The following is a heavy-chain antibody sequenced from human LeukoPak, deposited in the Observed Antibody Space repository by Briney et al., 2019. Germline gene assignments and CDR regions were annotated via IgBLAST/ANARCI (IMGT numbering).Heavy chain of an antibody. CDR2: ISYDGSNK. J-gene: IGHJ4*02. CDR1: GFTFSSYG. D-gene: IGHD6-13*01. V-gene: IGHV3-30*18. Sequence: GRSLRVSCAASGFTFSSYGMHWVRQAPGNGLEWVAVISYDGSNKYYADSVKGRFTISRDNSKNTLYLQMNSLRAEDTAVYYCAKIEAAGLFDYWGQGTLVTVSS. CDR3: AKIEAAGLFDY.